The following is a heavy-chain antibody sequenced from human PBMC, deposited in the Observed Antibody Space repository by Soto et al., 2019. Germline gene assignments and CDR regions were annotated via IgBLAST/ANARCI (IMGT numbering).Heavy chain of an antibody. V-gene: IGHV3-23*01. CDR1: GVTFSNYA. CDR3: TPIRGDYTDSNY. Sequence: GGSLRLSCAASGVTFSNYAMSWVRQAPGKGLEWVSAIIGSGGSTYYADSVKGRFTISRDNSKNTLYLQMNSLRAEDTAVYYCTPIRGDYTDSNYWGQGTLVTVSS. D-gene: IGHD4-17*01. J-gene: IGHJ4*02. CDR2: IIGSGGST.